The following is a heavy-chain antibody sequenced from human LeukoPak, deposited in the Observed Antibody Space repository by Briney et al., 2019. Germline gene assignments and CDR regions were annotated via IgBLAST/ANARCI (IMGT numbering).Heavy chain of an antibody. CDR1: GFTFSSYS. V-gene: IGHV3-48*01. Sequence: GGSLRLSCAASGFTFSSYSMNWVRQAPGKGLEWISYISSGSSTIYYADFVKGRFTVSRDNAKNSLYLQMNSLRAEDTAVYYCAKGGEWLVSSAYYYYYMDVWGKGTTVTISS. D-gene: IGHD6-19*01. J-gene: IGHJ6*03. CDR3: AKGGEWLVSSAYYYYYMDV. CDR2: ISSGSSTI.